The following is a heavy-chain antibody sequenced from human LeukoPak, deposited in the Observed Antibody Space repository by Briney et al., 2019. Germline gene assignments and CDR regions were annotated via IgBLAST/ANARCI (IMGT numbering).Heavy chain of an antibody. J-gene: IGHJ6*02. V-gene: IGHV4-34*01. CDR3: ARGPVRDDGLAGDSYYYGFDV. D-gene: IGHD2-21*01. Sequence: PSETLFLTCAVYGGSFTDYYWSWIRQAPGKGLEWIWRIHHSAGTSYNPSLKSRVTISADTSKKQLSLKLTSVTAADTAVFYCARGPVRDDGLAGDSYYYGFDVWGQGTTVTVSS. CDR2: IHHSAGT. CDR1: GGSFTDYY.